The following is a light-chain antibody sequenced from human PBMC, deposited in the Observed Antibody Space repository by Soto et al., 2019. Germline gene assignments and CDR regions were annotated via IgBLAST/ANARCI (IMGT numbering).Light chain of an antibody. J-gene: IGLJ2*01. Sequence: QSALTQPASVSGSPGQSITISCTGTSSDIASYNFVSWYQQHPGKAPKLLLYVVSNRPSGVTDRFSGSKSGNTASLTISGLQAEDEADYFCSSFSSSNTPVVFGGGTKLTVL. V-gene: IGLV2-14*01. CDR1: SSDIASYNF. CDR3: SSFSSSNTPVV. CDR2: VVS.